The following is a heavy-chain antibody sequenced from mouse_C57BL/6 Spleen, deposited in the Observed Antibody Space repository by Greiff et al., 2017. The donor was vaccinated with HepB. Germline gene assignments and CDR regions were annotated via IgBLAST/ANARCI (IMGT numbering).Heavy chain of an antibody. Sequence: EVQLVESGGGLVKPGGSLKLSCAASGFTFSSYTMSWVRQTPEKRLEWVATISGGGGNTYYPDSVKGRFTISRDNAKNTLYLQMSSLRSEDTALYYCARHEGIRRRDWYFDVWGTGTTVTVSS. D-gene: IGHD5-2*01. V-gene: IGHV5-9*01. CDR3: ARHEGIRRRDWYFDV. CDR1: GFTFSSYT. CDR2: ISGGGGNT. J-gene: IGHJ1*03.